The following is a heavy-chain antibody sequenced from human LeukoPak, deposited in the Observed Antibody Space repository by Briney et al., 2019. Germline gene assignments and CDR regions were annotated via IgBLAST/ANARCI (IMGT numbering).Heavy chain of an antibody. J-gene: IGHJ4*02. D-gene: IGHD4-17*01. Sequence: GGSLRLSCAASGVTFSSYAMSLVRQAPGKGLEWVSAISGSGGSTYYADSVKGRFTISRDNSKNTLYLQMNSLRAEDTAVYYCVRGTTVTTPYRFDYWGQGTLVTVSS. CDR2: ISGSGGST. V-gene: IGHV3-23*01. CDR1: GVTFSSYA. CDR3: VRGTTVTTPYRFDY.